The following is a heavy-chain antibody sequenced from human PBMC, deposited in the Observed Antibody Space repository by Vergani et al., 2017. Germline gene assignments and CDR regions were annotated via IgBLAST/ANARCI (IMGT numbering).Heavy chain of an antibody. V-gene: IGHV3-21*01. CDR2: ISSSSSYI. D-gene: IGHD3-9*01. Sequence: EVQLLESGGGLVQPGGSLRLSCAASGFTFSSYAMSWVRQAPGKGLEWVSAISSSSSYIYYADSVKGRFTISRDNAKNSLYLQMNSLRAEDTAVYYCARDRYDILTGYSLDAFDIWGQGTMVTVSS. J-gene: IGHJ3*02. CDR3: ARDRYDILTGYSLDAFDI. CDR1: GFTFSSYA.